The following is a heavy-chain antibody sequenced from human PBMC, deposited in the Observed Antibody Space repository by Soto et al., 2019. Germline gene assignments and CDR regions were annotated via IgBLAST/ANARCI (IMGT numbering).Heavy chain of an antibody. D-gene: IGHD6-19*01. J-gene: IGHJ4*02. Sequence: QVQLVESGGGVVQPGRSLRLSCAASGFTFSSYGMHWVRQAPGKGLEWVAVISYDGSNKYYADSVKGRFTISRDNSKNTLYLQMNSLRAEDTAVYYCAASYSSGWYPKSYWGQGTLVTVSS. CDR3: AASYSSGWYPKSY. CDR1: GFTFSSYG. V-gene: IGHV3-30*03. CDR2: ISYDGSNK.